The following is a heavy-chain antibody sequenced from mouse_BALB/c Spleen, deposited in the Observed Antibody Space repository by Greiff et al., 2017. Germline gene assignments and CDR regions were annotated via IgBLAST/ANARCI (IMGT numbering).Heavy chain of an antibody. V-gene: IGHV1S137*01. CDR3: ARNKEGSLDV. Sequence: VQLQQSGAELVRPGVSVKISCKGSGYTFTDYAMHWVKQSHAKSLEWIGVISTYYGDASYNQKFKGKATMTVDKSSSTAYMELARLTSGDSAIYYCARNKEGSLDVWGAGTTVTVSS. D-gene: IGHD1-1*02. J-gene: IGHJ1*01. CDR2: ISTYYGDA. CDR1: GYTFTDYA.